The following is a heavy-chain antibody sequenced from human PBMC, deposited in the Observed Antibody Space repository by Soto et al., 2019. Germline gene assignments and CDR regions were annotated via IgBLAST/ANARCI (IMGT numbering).Heavy chain of an antibody. CDR1: GGLIASGGYY. Sequence: QVQLQESGSGLVKPSQTLSLTCTVSGGLIASGGYYWSWVRQPPGKGLEWIGYIYETGATYYSASLKSRLTISVDTSENQFSLRLTSVTAADTAVYYCARVEKYCNSGRCDASDHWGQGIQVTVSS. CDR3: ARVEKYCNSGRCDASDH. CDR2: IYETGAT. D-gene: IGHD2-2*01. V-gene: IGHV4-31*03. J-gene: IGHJ4*02.